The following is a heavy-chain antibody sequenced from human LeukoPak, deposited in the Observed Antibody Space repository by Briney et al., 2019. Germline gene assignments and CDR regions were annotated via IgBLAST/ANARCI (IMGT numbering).Heavy chain of an antibody. CDR1: GFTFSSYE. Sequence: PGGSLRLSCAASGFTFSSYEMNWVRQAPGKGLEWVSGISGSGDSTYYADSVKGRFTISRDNSKSTLYLQMNSLRAEDTAVYYCGRYYVMDVWGQGTSVTVSS. J-gene: IGHJ6*02. V-gene: IGHV3-23*01. CDR2: ISGSGDST. CDR3: GRYYVMDV.